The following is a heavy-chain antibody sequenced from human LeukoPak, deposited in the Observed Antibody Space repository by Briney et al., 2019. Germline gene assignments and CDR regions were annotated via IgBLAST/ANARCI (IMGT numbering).Heavy chain of an antibody. CDR3: AISSRQGYSVGTLDY. J-gene: IGHJ4*02. D-gene: IGHD5-18*01. V-gene: IGHV4-39*01. CDR1: GGSISSSSYY. Sequence: PSETLSLTCTVYGGSISSSSYYWGWIRQPPGKGLEWIGSIYYSGSTYYNPSLKSRVTISVDTSKNQFSLKLSSVTAADTAVYYCAISSRQGYSVGTLDYWGQGTLVTVSS. CDR2: IYYSGST.